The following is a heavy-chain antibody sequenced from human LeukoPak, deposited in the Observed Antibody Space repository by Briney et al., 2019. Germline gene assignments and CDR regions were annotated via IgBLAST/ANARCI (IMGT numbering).Heavy chain of an antibody. CDR3: ARVRFDYYDSSGRDNWFDP. J-gene: IGHJ5*02. CDR2: IIPIFGTA. V-gene: IGHV1-69*13. CDR1: GGTFSSYA. Sequence: ASVKVSCKASGGTFSSYAISWVRQAPGQGLEWMGGIIPIFGTANYAQKFQGGVTITADESTSTAYMELSSLRSEDTAVYYCARVRFDYYDSSGRDNWFDPWGQGTLVTVSS. D-gene: IGHD3-22*01.